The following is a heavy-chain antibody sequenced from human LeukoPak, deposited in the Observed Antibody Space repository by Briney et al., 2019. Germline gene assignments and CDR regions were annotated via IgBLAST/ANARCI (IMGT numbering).Heavy chain of an antibody. CDR1: GYTFTSNY. J-gene: IGHJ4*02. V-gene: IGHV1-46*01. CDR2: IYPRDGST. CDR3: ARDQEGLDY. Sequence: ASVKVSCKASGYTFTSNYIHRVRQAPGQGLEWMGMIYPRDGSTSYAQKFQGRVTVTRDTSTSTVHMELSGLRSEDTAVYYCARDQEGLDYWGQGTLVTVSS.